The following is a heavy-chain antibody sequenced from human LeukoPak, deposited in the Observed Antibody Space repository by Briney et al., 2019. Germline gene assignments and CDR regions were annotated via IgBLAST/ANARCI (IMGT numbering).Heavy chain of an antibody. CDR2: IIPIFGTA. V-gene: IGHV1-69*01. Sequence: SVKVPCTASGGTFSSYAISWVRQAPGQGLEWMGGIIPIFGTANYAQKFQGRVTITADESTSTAYMELSSLRSEDTAVYYCARGTYSSSSFYYYYGMDVWGQGTTVTVSS. CDR3: ARGTYSSSSFYYYYGMDV. D-gene: IGHD6-6*01. J-gene: IGHJ6*02. CDR1: GGTFSSYA.